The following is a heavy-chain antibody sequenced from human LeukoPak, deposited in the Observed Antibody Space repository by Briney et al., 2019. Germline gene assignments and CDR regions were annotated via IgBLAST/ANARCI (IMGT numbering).Heavy chain of an antibody. J-gene: IGHJ6*03. Sequence: SETLSLTCTVSGGSISSYYWSWIRQPPGKGLEWIGYIYYSGSTNYNPSLKSRVTISVDKSKNQFSLKLSSVTAADTAVYYCAREGYDSGRYYYYYMDVWGKGTTVTVSS. CDR3: AREGYDSGRYYYYYMDV. CDR2: IYYSGST. D-gene: IGHD3-3*01. CDR1: GGSISSYY. V-gene: IGHV4-59*12.